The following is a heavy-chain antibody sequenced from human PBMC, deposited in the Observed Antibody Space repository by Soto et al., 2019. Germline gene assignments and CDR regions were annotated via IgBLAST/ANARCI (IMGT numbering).Heavy chain of an antibody. Sequence: TLSLTCTVSGASISSGDYYWTWIRQPPGKGLEWIGSIYYSGSTNYNPSLKSRVTISVDTSKNQFSLKLSSVTAADTAVYYCARGYGYCSGGSCPIDYWGQGTLVTVSS. CDR3: ARGYGYCSGGSCPIDY. CDR2: IYYSGST. D-gene: IGHD2-15*01. V-gene: IGHV4-30-4*01. CDR1: GASISSGDYY. J-gene: IGHJ4*02.